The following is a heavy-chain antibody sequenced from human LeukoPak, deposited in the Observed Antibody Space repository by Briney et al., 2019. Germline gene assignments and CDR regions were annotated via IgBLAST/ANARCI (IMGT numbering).Heavy chain of an antibody. J-gene: IGHJ6*03. CDR1: GGSFSGYY. V-gene: IGHV4-34*01. CDR2: INHSGST. D-gene: IGHD3-22*01. Sequence: SETLSLTCAVYGGSFSGYYWSWIRQPPGKGLEWIGEINHSGSTHYNPSLKSRVTISVDTSKNQFSLKLNSVTAADTAVYYCAGQPPTYYQDSSGYHAYYYFMDVWGTGTAVTISS. CDR3: AGQPPTYYQDSSGYHAYYYFMDV.